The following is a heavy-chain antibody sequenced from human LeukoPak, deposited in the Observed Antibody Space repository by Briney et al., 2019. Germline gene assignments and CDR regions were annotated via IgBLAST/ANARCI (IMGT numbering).Heavy chain of an antibody. J-gene: IGHJ4*02. Sequence: GGSLRLSCAVSGSSVSSFGMSWVRQAPGKWLEWISAISVNGETKYYADSVKGRFFIYRDNSKNTLYLQLSSLRGEDTAVYYCAQGYSSGWYPYWGQGSLVSVSS. D-gene: IGHD6-19*01. CDR3: AQGYSSGWYPY. V-gene: IGHV3-23*01. CDR1: GSSVSSFG. CDR2: ISVNGETK.